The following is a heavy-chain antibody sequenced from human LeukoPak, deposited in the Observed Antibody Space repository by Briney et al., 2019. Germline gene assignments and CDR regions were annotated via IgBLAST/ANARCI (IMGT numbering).Heavy chain of an antibody. CDR1: GYTFTDYY. Sequence: ASVKVSCKASGYTFTDYYIHWLRQAPGQGLEWMGWIIPDGGTNYAQTFQGRVTMTRDTSISTAYMELSRLRSDDTAVYFCARGTPGSAEYFQLWGQGTLVTVSS. D-gene: IGHD3-10*01. CDR2: IIPDGGT. J-gene: IGHJ1*01. V-gene: IGHV1-2*02. CDR3: ARGTPGSAEYFQL.